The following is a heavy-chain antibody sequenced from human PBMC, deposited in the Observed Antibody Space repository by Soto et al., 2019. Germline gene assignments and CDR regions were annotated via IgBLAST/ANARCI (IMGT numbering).Heavy chain of an antibody. CDR1: GFTFRSYA. V-gene: IGHV3-23*01. J-gene: IGHJ6*02. CDR3: AKDLPRNPATGYGMDV. CDR2: ISGSGGST. D-gene: IGHD2-15*01. Sequence: PGGSLRLSCAASGFTFRSYAMSWARQAPGKGLEWVSAISGSGGSTYYADSVKGRFTISRDNSKNTLYLQMNSLRAEDTAVYYCAKDLPRNPATGYGMDVWGQGTTVTVSS.